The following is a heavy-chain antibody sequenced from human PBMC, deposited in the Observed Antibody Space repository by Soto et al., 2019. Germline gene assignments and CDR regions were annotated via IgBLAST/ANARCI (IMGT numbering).Heavy chain of an antibody. CDR2: ISQSGNT. CDR1: SGSFSGYY. CDR3: ARAPKVSGSSQTRPDF. Sequence: SETLSLTCSIYSGSFSGYYWSWIRQPPGKGLEWIGEISQSGNTNYSPSLKSRVSISIDTSKKQFSLNLASVSAADTAVYYCARAPKVSGSSQTRPDFWGQGTLVTVPQ. J-gene: IGHJ4*02. D-gene: IGHD6-19*01. V-gene: IGHV4-34*01.